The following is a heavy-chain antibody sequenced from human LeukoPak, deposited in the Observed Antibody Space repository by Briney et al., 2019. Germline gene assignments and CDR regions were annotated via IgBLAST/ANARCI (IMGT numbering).Heavy chain of an antibody. D-gene: IGHD3-22*01. J-gene: IGHJ4*02. Sequence: GGSLRPSCAASGFTFSSYAMHWVRQAPGKGLEWVSAISGSGGSTYYADSVKGRFTISRDNSKNTLYLQMNSLRAEDTAVYYCAKAKRSSGYYLFDYWGQGTLVTVSS. V-gene: IGHV3-23*01. CDR1: GFTFSSYA. CDR2: ISGSGGST. CDR3: AKAKRSSGYYLFDY.